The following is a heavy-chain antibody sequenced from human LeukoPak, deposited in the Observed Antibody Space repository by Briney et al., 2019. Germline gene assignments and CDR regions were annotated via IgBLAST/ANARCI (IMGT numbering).Heavy chain of an antibody. CDR2: IRYNWGST. J-gene: IGHJ6*02. D-gene: IGHD2-15*01. CDR1: GFTFSRYA. V-gene: IGHV3-23*01. CDR3: AKELPSGCSGGTCYSNYYYGMDV. Sequence: GGSLRLSCAASGFTFSRYAMSWVRQARWKGLEGVSVIRYNWGSTYYADSVKGRFTNSRDNSKNTLYLQMNSLRAEDTAVYYCAKELPSGCSGGTCYSNYYYGMDVWGQGTTVTVSS.